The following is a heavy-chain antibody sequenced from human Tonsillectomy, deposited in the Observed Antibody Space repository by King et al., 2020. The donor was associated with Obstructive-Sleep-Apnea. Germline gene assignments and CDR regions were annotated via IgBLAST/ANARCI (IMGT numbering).Heavy chain of an antibody. V-gene: IGHV1-46*03. CDR1: GNTFTTYS. Sequence: VQLLQSGPEVKKPGASVKVSCKASGNTFTTYSLHWVRQAPGQGLEWVGMIDPRGGDTTYAQNFQGRLTMTRDTSTNTFYVDLSNLRSEDTAVFYCASRGSRDPDYYGLDVWGLGTTVTVSS. CDR2: IDPRGGDT. J-gene: IGHJ6*02. CDR3: ASRGSRDPDYYGLDV. D-gene: IGHD2-15*01.